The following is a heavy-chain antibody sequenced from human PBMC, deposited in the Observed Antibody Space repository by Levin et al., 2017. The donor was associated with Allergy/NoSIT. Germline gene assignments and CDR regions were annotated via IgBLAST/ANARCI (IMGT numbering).Heavy chain of an antibody. CDR3: ARRKLELRGAAGFDP. Sequence: ESGPTLVKRTQTLTLTCTFSGFSLSTSGVGVGWIRQPPGKALEWLGIIYWDDDKRYSPFLKCRLTITKDTSKNQVVLTMTNMDPGDTATYYGARRKLELRGAAGFDPWGQGTLVTVSS. CDR1: GFSLSTSGVG. CDR2: IYWDDDK. D-gene: IGHD1-7*01. V-gene: IGHV2-5*02. J-gene: IGHJ5*02.